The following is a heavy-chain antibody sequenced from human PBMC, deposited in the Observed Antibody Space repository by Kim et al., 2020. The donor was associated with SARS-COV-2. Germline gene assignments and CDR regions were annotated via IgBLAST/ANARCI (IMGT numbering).Heavy chain of an antibody. CDR3: AKWELLFDAFDI. CDR2: FDPEDGET. D-gene: IGHD1-26*01. CDR1: GYTLTELS. V-gene: IGHV1-24*01. J-gene: IGHJ3*02. Sequence: ASVKVSCKVSGYTLTELSMHWVRQAPGKGLEWMGGFDPEDGETIYAQKFQGRVTMTEDTSTDTAYMELSSLRSEDTAVYYCAKWELLFDAFDIWGQGTMVTVSS.